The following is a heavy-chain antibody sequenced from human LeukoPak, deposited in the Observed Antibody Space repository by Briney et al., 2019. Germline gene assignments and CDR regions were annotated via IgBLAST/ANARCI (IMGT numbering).Heavy chain of an antibody. CDR2: VGIDSGNT. V-gene: IGHV3-21*05. CDR3: ARDYRFAFDN. CDR1: GFIFSDYS. J-gene: IGHJ4*02. Sequence: GGSLRLFCAASGFIFSDYSMNWVRQAPGKGLEWISYVGIDSGNTKYADSVKGRFTISGDNAKKSLYLQMNSLRVEDTAVYYCARDYRFAFDNWGQGTLVTVSS.